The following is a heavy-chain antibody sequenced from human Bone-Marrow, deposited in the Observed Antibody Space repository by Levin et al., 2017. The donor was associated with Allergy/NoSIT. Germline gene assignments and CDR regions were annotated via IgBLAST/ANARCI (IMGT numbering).Heavy chain of an antibody. D-gene: IGHD1-1*01. J-gene: IGHJ3*01. CDR2: IYPGDSDT. Sequence: NLGESLKISCKGSGYSFTSYWIAWVRQMPGKGLEWMGIIYPGDSDTRYSPSFEGQVTISADRSISAAYLRWNSLKASDTAIYYCARNWNANDAFDLWGQGTMVTVSS. CDR1: GYSFTSYW. V-gene: IGHV5-51*01. CDR3: ARNWNANDAFDL.